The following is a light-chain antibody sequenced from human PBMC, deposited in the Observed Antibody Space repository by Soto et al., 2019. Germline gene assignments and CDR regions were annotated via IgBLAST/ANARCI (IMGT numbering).Light chain of an antibody. J-gene: IGKJ5*01. Sequence: AIRMTQSPSSLSASTGDRVTITCRASQGISSYLAWYQQKPGKAPKLLIYKASTLKSGVPSRFSGSGSGTEFTLTISSLQPDDFATYYCQQCNRYPITFGQGTRLEIK. CDR2: KAS. V-gene: IGKV1-8*01. CDR1: QGISSY. CDR3: QQCNRYPIT.